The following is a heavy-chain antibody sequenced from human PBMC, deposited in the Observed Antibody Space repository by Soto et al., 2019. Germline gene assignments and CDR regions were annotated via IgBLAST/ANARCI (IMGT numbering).Heavy chain of an antibody. V-gene: IGHV3-23*01. CDR3: ARDSPQGIDY. CDR2: ISGSGGST. D-gene: IGHD3-10*01. Sequence: GGSLRLSCAASGFTFSSYAMSWVRQAPGKGLEWVSGISGSGGSTYYADSVKGRFTISRDNSKNTLYVQMNSLRGEDTAVYYCARDSPQGIDYWGQGALVTVSS. J-gene: IGHJ4*02. CDR1: GFTFSSYA.